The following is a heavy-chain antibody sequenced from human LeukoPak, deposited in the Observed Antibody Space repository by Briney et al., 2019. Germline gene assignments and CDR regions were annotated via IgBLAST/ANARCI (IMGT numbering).Heavy chain of an antibody. V-gene: IGHV3-30*02. J-gene: IGHJ4*02. Sequence: GGSLRLSCAASGFVLSDYGMHWVRQAPGRGLEWVAFVRNDGSNEYYVGSVKGRFTISRDKSKNTLYLQMNSLRAEDTAVYSCAKESDSGYHSEGPKNWGLGTLVTVSS. CDR2: VRNDGSNE. D-gene: IGHD5-12*01. CDR3: AKESDSGYHSEGPKN. CDR1: GFVLSDYG.